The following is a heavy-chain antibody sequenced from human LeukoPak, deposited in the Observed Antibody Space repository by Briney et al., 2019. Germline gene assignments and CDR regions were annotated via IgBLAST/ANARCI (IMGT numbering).Heavy chain of an antibody. J-gene: IGHJ4*02. CDR2: ISRSSSYI. Sequence: GGSLRLSCAASGFTFGSYSMNWVRQAPGKGLEWVSSISRSSSYIYYADSVKGRFTISRDNAKNSLYLQMNSLRAEDTAVYYCARVVSSSWYLTPKYYFDYWGQGTLVTVSS. CDR3: ARVVSSSWYLTPKYYFDY. D-gene: IGHD6-13*01. V-gene: IGHV3-21*01. CDR1: GFTFGSYS.